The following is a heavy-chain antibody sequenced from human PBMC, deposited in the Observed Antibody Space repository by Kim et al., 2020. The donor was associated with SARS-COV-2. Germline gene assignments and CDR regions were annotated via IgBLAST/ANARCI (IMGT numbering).Heavy chain of an antibody. CDR2: ISSSSSYT. J-gene: IGHJ4*02. D-gene: IGHD2-21*02. V-gene: IGHV3-11*03. CDR3: ARFMGGGDRGEDY. Sequence: GGSLRLYCAASGFTFSDYYMSWIRQAPGKGLEWVSYISSSSSYTNYADSVKGRFTISRDNAKNSLYLQMNSLRAEDTAVYYCARFMGGGDRGEDYWGQGTLVTVSS. CDR1: GFTFSDYY.